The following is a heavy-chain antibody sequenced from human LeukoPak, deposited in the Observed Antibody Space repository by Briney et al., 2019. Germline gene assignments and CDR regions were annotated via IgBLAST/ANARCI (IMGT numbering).Heavy chain of an antibody. CDR2: IKTKTDGGTT. Sequence: GGSLRLSCAASGFTFINAWMNWVRQAPGKGLEWVGRIKTKTDGGTTDYAAPVKGRFTISRDDSKNTLYLQMNSLKTEDTAVYYCTTGRGSSWYLNWFDPWGQGTLVTVSS. CDR1: GFTFINAW. CDR3: TTGRGSSWYLNWFDP. D-gene: IGHD6-13*01. V-gene: IGHV3-15*01. J-gene: IGHJ5*02.